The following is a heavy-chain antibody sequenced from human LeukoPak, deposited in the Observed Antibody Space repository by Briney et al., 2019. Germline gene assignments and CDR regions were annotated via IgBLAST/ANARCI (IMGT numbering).Heavy chain of an antibody. CDR2: ISGSGGTV. D-gene: IGHD4-23*01. Sequence: GGSLRLSCAASGFTFSDYYMSWLRQAPGKGLEWVSYISGSGGTVYYAASVRGRFTISRDNAKNSLFLQMNSLRAEDTAVYYCARDRGNSDPGDWFDSWGQGTLVTVSS. J-gene: IGHJ5*01. CDR3: ARDRGNSDPGDWFDS. V-gene: IGHV3-11*01. CDR1: GFTFSDYY.